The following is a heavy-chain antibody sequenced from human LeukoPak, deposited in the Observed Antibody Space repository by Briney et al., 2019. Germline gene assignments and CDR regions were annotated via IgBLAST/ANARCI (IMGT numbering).Heavy chain of an antibody. D-gene: IGHD3-22*01. CDR2: ISFDGSKS. CDR1: GFTFSSYA. CDR3: TRSRIANDSSGYYFKFDY. Sequence: GGSLRLSCAGVGFTFSSYAIHWVRQAPGKGLEWVAAISFDGSKSYYAESVKGRFSISRDNSRDTLYLQMNSLAVEDTAIYYCTRSRIANDSSGYYFKFDYWGQGALVTVSS. V-gene: IGHV3-30*01. J-gene: IGHJ4*02.